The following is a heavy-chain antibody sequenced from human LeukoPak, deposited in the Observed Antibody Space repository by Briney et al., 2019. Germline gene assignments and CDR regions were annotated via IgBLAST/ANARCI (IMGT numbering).Heavy chain of an antibody. J-gene: IGHJ5*02. CDR2: IYYSGST. CDR1: GGSISSYY. Sequence: SETLSLTCTVSGGSISSYYWSWIRQPPGKGLEWIGYIYYSGSTNYNPSLKSRVTISVDTSKNQFSLKLSSVTAADTAVYYCAREGSWDTEGGFDPWGQGTLVTVSS. D-gene: IGHD6-13*01. V-gene: IGHV4-59*01. CDR3: AREGSWDTEGGFDP.